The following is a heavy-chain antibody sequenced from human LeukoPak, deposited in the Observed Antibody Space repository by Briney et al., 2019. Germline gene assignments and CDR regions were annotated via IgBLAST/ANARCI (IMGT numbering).Heavy chain of an antibody. J-gene: IGHJ4*02. Sequence: PGGSLRLSCAASGFTFSTYGLHWVRQAPGKGLEWVALISDDGGVKYYADSVKGRLTISRDNSMNTLYLQMNSLRTEDTAVYYCLTEDTPTVFDYWGQGTLVTASS. V-gene: IGHV3-30*03. CDR3: LTEDTPTVFDY. D-gene: IGHD4-11*01. CDR2: ISDDGGVK. CDR1: GFTFSTYG.